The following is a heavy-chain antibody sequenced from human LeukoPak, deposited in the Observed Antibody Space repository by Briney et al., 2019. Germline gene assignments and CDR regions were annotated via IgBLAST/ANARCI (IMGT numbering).Heavy chain of an antibody. V-gene: IGHV3-23*01. D-gene: IGHD2-2*01. Sequence: GGSLRLSCAASGFTFSSYAMSWVRQAPGKGLEWVSAISGSGGSTYYADSVKGRFTISRDNSKNTLYLQMNSLRAEDTAVYYCAKRFVVVPAAKAAPFDYWGQGNLVTVSS. CDR3: AKRFVVVPAAKAAPFDY. CDR1: GFTFSSYA. J-gene: IGHJ4*02. CDR2: ISGSGGST.